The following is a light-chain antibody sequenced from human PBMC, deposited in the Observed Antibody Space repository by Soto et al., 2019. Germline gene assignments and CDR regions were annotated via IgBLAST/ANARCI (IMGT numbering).Light chain of an antibody. CDR1: QSISNF. Sequence: DIQLIQSPSSLSASVGDRVTITCRASQSISNFLNWYQLKPGRAPQLLIYAASNLQGGVPSRFSGSGSGTDFTLTISSLHPEDFATYYCQQTYSTPGFGRGTKVEIK. CDR2: AAS. J-gene: IGKJ1*01. V-gene: IGKV1-39*01. CDR3: QQTYSTPG.